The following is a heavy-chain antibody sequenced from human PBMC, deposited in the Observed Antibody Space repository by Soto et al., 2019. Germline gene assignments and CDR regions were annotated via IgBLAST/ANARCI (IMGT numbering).Heavy chain of an antibody. Sequence: PSETLSLTCAAYGGSFSGYYWTWIRQPPGTGLELIGEINHSGSTNYNPSLKSRVTISVDTSKNQFSLKLTSVTAADTAVYYCARDKITGLFDYWGQGTLVTVSS. V-gene: IGHV4-34*01. D-gene: IGHD2-8*02. J-gene: IGHJ4*02. CDR1: GGSFSGYY. CDR2: INHSGST. CDR3: ARDKITGLFDY.